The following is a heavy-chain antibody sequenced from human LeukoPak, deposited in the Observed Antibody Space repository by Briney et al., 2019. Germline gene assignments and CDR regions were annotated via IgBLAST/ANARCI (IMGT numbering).Heavy chain of an antibody. J-gene: IGHJ5*02. V-gene: IGHV3-74*01. Sequence: GGSLRLSCAASGFTFSSYWMHWVRQAPGKGLVWVSRINTDGSSTSYADSVKGRFTISRDNAKNTLYLQMNSLRAEDTAVYYCAKWLSYVHWFDPWGQGTLVTVSS. CDR2: INTDGSST. CDR1: GFTFSSYW. D-gene: IGHD5-18*01. CDR3: AKWLSYVHWFDP.